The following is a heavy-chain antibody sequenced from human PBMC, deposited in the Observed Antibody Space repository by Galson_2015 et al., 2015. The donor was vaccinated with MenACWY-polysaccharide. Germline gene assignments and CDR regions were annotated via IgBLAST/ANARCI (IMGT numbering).Heavy chain of an antibody. J-gene: IGHJ6*02. V-gene: IGHV3-23*01. Sequence: SLRLSCAASGFTFSNYAMSWVRQAPGKGLEWVSTISGSGDSTCYADSVKGRFTISRDNSKNTLYLQMNSLRDEDRAVYYCAKTRGLAGAWGQYGMDVWGQGTTVTVSS. CDR2: ISGSGDST. CDR1: GFTFSNYA. D-gene: IGHD3-16*01. CDR3: AKTRGLAGAWGQYGMDV.